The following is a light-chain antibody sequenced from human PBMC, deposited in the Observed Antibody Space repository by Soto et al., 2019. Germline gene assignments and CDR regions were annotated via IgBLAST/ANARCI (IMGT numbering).Light chain of an antibody. Sequence: EIVMTQSPATLSVSPGERATLSCRASQSVSSNLAWYQQKPGQAPRLLIYAAYTRATGIPARFSGSGSGTEFTLTISSLQSEDVAVYYCQQYNNWPRWTFGQGNKKEIK. V-gene: IGKV3-15*01. CDR3: QQYNNWPRWT. J-gene: IGKJ1*01. CDR1: QSVSSN. CDR2: AAY.